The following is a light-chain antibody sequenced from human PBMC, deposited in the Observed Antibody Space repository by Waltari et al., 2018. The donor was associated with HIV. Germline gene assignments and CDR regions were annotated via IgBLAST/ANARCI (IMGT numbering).Light chain of an antibody. J-gene: IGLJ1*01. CDR2: EVI. V-gene: IGLV2-23*02. Sequence: QLAPPQPPPVSGSPGQPITTSSTGTRSAVGGYNIVSWDQKHQGKAPKLMIYEVIKRPAGVSNRFSGSKSGNTASLTISGLQAEDEGHYYCCSNAASSTYVFGTGTKVTVL. CDR1: RSAVGGYNI. CDR3: CSNAASSTYV.